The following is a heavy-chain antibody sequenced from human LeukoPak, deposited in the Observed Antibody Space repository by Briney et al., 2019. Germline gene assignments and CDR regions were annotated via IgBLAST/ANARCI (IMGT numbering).Heavy chain of an antibody. J-gene: IGHJ3*02. Sequence: GEALQISLKGSGYRFTSYWIGWGRPVPGKGLEWRGIIYPGVSDTRYSPSFQGQVTISADKSISTAYLQWSSLKASDTAMYYCATQTGRDGYSEAAFDIWGQGTMVTVSS. V-gene: IGHV5-51*01. D-gene: IGHD5-24*01. CDR1: GYRFTSYW. CDR2: IYPGVSDT. CDR3: ATQTGRDGYSEAAFDI.